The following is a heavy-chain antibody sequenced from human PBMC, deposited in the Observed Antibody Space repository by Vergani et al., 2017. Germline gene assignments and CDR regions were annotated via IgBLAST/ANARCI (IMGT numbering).Heavy chain of an antibody. J-gene: IGHJ6*02. CDR3: AKARDPNCKGGNCYSYYYGLDL. CDR1: GFTFSSYA. V-gene: IGHV3-23*01. CDR2: ISGSGGNT. Sequence: EVQLLESGGNLIQPGGSLRLSCGASGFTFSSYAMTWVRLAPGKGLQWVSAISGSGGNTFYTDSVKGRFTISRDNSKDTLYLQMNSLRVEDTDIYYCAKARDPNCKGGNCYSYYYGLDLWGQGTTVTVSS. D-gene: IGHD2-21*01.